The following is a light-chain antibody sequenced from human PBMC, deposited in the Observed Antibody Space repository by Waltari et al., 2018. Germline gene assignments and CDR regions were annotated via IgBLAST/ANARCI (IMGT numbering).Light chain of an antibody. J-gene: IGKJ1*01. CDR1: QGISNS. CDR2: AAS. V-gene: IGKV1-NL1*01. Sequence: DIQMNQSPSSLSASVGDRVTITCRASQGISNSLAWYQQKPGKAPKLLLYAASRLESGGPSRFGGSGSGTDYTLTISSLQPEDFATYCCQQYYNTPWTFGQGTKVEIK. CDR3: QQYYNTPWT.